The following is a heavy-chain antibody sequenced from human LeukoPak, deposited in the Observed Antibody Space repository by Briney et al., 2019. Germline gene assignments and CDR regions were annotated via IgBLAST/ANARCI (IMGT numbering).Heavy chain of an antibody. CDR2: ISGSGGTT. Sequence: GGSLRLSCAASGFTFSSYGMSWVRQAPGKGLEWVSAISGSGGTTYYADSVKGRFTISRDNSKNTLYLQMNSLRAEDTAVYYCAKDTASSWWYFDLWGRGTLVTVSS. CDR1: GFTFSSYG. V-gene: IGHV3-23*01. J-gene: IGHJ2*01. D-gene: IGHD5-18*01. CDR3: AKDTASSWWYFDL.